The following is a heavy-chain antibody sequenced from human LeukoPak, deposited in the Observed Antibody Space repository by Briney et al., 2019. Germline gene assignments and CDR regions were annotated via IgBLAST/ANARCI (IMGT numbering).Heavy chain of an antibody. CDR3: ARDSSGPLYYFDY. CDR2: INPNSGDT. J-gene: IGHJ4*02. D-gene: IGHD3-22*01. V-gene: IGHV1-2*06. Sequence: GASVKVSCKTSGYTFTGYYLHWVRQAPGQGLEWMGRINPNSGDTNFAQKFQGRVTMTRDTSISTAYMELTRLRSDDTAVYYCARDSSGPLYYFDYWGQGILVTVSS. CDR1: GYTFTGYY.